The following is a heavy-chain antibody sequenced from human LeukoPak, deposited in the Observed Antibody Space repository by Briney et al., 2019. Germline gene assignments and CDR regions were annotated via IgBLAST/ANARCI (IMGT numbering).Heavy chain of an antibody. J-gene: IGHJ4*02. Sequence: PGGSLRLSCAASGFTLNIYWMGWVRQAPGKGLEGVANINQDGSEKYCVDSVKGRFTISRDNAKSSLYLHMNSLRAEDTAVYYCARDKAYGDSEDYWGQGTLVTVSS. CDR3: ARDKAYGDSEDY. CDR2: INQDGSEK. CDR1: GFTLNIYW. D-gene: IGHD4-17*01. V-gene: IGHV3-7*05.